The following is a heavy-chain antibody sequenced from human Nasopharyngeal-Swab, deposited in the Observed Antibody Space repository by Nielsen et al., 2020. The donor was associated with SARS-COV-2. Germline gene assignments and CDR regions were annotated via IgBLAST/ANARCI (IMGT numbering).Heavy chain of an antibody. D-gene: IGHD2-2*01. Sequence: ASVKVSCKASGYTFTSYDINWVRQATGQGLEWMGWMNPNSGNTGYAQKFQGRVTMTRNTSISTAYMELRSLRSDDTAVYYCARVVPRGAFDIWGQGTMVTVSS. V-gene: IGHV1-8*01. CDR3: ARVVPRGAFDI. CDR1: GYTFTSYD. CDR2: MNPNSGNT. J-gene: IGHJ3*02.